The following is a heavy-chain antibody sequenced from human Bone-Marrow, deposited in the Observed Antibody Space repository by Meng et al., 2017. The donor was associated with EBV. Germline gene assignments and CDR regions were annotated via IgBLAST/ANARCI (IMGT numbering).Heavy chain of an antibody. J-gene: IGHJ4*02. CDR2: IYYSGTT. CDR3: ARGSIKSGSYSIDS. V-gene: IGHV4-4*02. D-gene: IGHD1-26*01. CDR1: GGSISTNFW. Sequence: VRRRGPAPGLVKASGTLSLTCAVSGGSISTNFWWSWVRQSPGKGLEWIGEIYYSGTTTYNPSLKSRVTISVDKSKNQFSLKLTSVTAADTAVYYCARGSIKSGSYSIDSWGQGILVTVSS.